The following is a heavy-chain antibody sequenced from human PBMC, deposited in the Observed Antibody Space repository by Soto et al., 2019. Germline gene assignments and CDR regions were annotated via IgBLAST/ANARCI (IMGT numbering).Heavy chain of an antibody. CDR3: TRHHPHHYDSSGYFDY. CDR1: GGSISSGDYY. CDR2: IFYTGRT. V-gene: IGHV4-39*01. J-gene: IGHJ4*02. Sequence: TSETLSLTCTVSGGSISSGDYYWGWIRQSPGKGLEWIGTIFYTGRTYYNPSLESRVTLSVDTSKNQFSLHLTSVTAADTAVYYCTRHHPHHYDSSGYFDYWGQGTLVTVSS. D-gene: IGHD3-22*01.